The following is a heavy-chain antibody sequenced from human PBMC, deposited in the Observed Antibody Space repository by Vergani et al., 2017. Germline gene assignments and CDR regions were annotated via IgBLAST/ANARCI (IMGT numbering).Heavy chain of an antibody. D-gene: IGHD6-6*01. J-gene: IGHJ6*03. CDR1: GFTFSSYS. Sequence: EVQLVESGGGLVKPGGSLRLSCAASGFTFSSYSMNWVRQAPGKGLEWVSSISSSSSYIYYADSVKGRFTISRDNAKNSLYLQMNSLRAEDTAVYYCARSGSSSYYMDVWGKGTTVTVSS. CDR3: ARSGSSSYYMDV. V-gene: IGHV3-21*01. CDR2: ISSSSSYI.